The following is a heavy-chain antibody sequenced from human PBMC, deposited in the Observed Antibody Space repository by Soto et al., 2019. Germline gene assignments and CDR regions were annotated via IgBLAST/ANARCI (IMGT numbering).Heavy chain of an antibody. Sequence: QITLKESGPTLVKPTQTLTLTCTFSGFSLTTDGVGVGWVRQPPGEALAWLALVYWDDDERYSPSLKTRLTITKDNSKNQVVLIITNLDPVDSATYYCARFRNIITEEAQVGDFDYWGQGNLVTVSS. CDR1: GFSLTTDGVG. CDR3: ARFRNIITEEAQVGDFDY. D-gene: IGHD3-10*01. V-gene: IGHV2-5*02. J-gene: IGHJ4*02. CDR2: VYWDDDE.